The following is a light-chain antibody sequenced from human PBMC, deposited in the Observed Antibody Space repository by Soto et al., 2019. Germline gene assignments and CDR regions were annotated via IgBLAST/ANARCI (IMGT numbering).Light chain of an antibody. CDR2: DVS. V-gene: IGLV2-14*01. J-gene: IGLJ1*01. CDR1: SSDVGGYNY. Sequence: QSALTQPASVSGSPGQSITITCTGTSSDVGGYNYVSWYQQHPGKAPKFMIYDVSNRPSGVSNRFSGSKSGNTASLTISGLQIEDEADYYCSSYTSSSTLYVFGTGTKVTVL. CDR3: SSYTSSSTLYV.